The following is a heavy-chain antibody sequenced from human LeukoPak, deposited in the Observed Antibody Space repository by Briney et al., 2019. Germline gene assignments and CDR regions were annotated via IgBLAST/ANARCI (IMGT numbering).Heavy chain of an antibody. V-gene: IGHV3-23*01. J-gene: IGHJ6*03. CDR3: AKALGRRSAIKGDYYFYMDV. CDR1: GFTFSRYA. CDR2: ITGGGSI. D-gene: IGHD5-24*01. Sequence: GGSLRLSCAASGFTFSRYAMTWVRQAPGKGLEWVSGITGGGSIYYTDSVKGRFTISRDNSKNTLYLQMNSLRVEDTAVYYCAKALGRRSAIKGDYYFYMDVWGKGTTVTVSS.